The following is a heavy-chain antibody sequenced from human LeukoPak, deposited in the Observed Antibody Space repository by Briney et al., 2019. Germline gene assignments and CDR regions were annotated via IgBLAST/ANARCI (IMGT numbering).Heavy chain of an antibody. Sequence: SETLSLTCTVSGGSVSSGSFYWSWIRQPPGKGLEWIGYISYSGSTNYNPSLKSRVTISVDTSNNQFSLKLSSVTAADTAVYYCARSQWELLDYWGQGTQVTVSS. CDR1: GGSVSSGSFY. D-gene: IGHD1-26*01. J-gene: IGHJ4*02. CDR2: ISYSGST. CDR3: ARSQWELLDY. V-gene: IGHV4-61*01.